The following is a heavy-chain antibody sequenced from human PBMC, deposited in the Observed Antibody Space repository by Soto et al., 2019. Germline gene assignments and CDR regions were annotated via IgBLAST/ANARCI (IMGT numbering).Heavy chain of an antibody. CDR3: ARAKADTTLVVNPTYYFDY. J-gene: IGHJ4*02. Sequence: SETLSLTCVVSGYSIISGYYCGWIRQPPGKGLEWIGNIYHSGSTYYNPSLKSRVTISVDTSKNQFSLKLLSVTAADTALYYCARAKADTTLVVNPTYYFDYWGQGTLVTVSS. D-gene: IGHD5-18*01. V-gene: IGHV4-38-2*01. CDR2: IYHSGST. CDR1: GYSIISGYY.